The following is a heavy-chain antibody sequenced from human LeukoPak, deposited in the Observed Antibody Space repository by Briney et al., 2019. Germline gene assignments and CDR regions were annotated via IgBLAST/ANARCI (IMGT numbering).Heavy chain of an antibody. D-gene: IGHD6-13*01. J-gene: IGHJ4*02. CDR2: IWHDGSEK. Sequence: GRSLRLSCAASGFTFSDYGMHWVRQAPGKGLEWVTVIWHDGSEKYYGDSVKGRFTISRDDSKNTLHLQMNSLRVEDTGVYYCARENLGIAAAGTSGYWGQGTLVTVSS. CDR3: ARENLGIAAAGTSGY. CDR1: GFTFSDYG. V-gene: IGHV3-33*01.